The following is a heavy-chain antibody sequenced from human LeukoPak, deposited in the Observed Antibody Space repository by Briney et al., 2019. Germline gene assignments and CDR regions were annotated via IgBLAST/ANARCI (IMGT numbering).Heavy chain of an antibody. V-gene: IGHV1-46*01. CDR1: GYTFTSYY. Sequence: GASVKVSCKASGYTFTSYYMHWVRQAPGQGLEWMGIINPSGGSTSYAQKFQGRVTMTRDMSTSTVYMELSSLRSGDTAVYYCARSPPGSWMIVVVTPFDIWGQGTMVTVSS. J-gene: IGHJ3*02. CDR2: INPSGGST. CDR3: ARSPPGSWMIVVVTPFDI. D-gene: IGHD3-22*01.